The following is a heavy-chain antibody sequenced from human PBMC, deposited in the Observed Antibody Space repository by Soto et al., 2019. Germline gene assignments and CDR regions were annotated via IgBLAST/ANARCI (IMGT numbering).Heavy chain of an antibody. Sequence: QVQLQESGPGLVKPSQTLSLTCTVSGGSISSGGYYWSWMRQHPGKGLEWIGYIYYSGSTYYNPSLKSRVTISVDTSKNQFSLKLSSVTAADTAVYYCARSSTSANYFDYWGQGTLVTVSS. V-gene: IGHV4-31*03. CDR3: ARSSTSANYFDY. J-gene: IGHJ4*02. CDR2: IYYSGST. CDR1: GGSISSGGYY. D-gene: IGHD2-2*01.